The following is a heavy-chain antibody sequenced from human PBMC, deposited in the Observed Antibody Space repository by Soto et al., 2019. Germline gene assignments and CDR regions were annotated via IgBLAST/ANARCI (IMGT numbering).Heavy chain of an antibody. Sequence: QVQLVQSGAEVKKPGSSVKVSCKASGGTFSSYAISWLRQAPGQGLEWMGGIIPIFGTANYAQQFQGRVTITADESTSTAYMELSSLRSEDAAVYYCARERNYYDSKGGAFDIWGQGTMVTVSS. D-gene: IGHD3-22*01. CDR3: ARERNYYDSKGGAFDI. CDR1: GGTFSSYA. CDR2: IIPIFGTA. J-gene: IGHJ3*02. V-gene: IGHV1-69*01.